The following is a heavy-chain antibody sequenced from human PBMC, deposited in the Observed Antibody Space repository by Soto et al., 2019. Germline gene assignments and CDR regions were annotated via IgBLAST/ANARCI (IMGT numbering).Heavy chain of an antibody. J-gene: IGHJ4*02. Sequence: PGESLKISCQCSGYTFSNFWIAWVRQLPGKGLEYMGIIYPGDSETRYRPSFHGKVTISADRSIVTAYLQWSILEASDSAFYFCARSPRSSPYFDYWGQGALVTVSS. CDR2: IYPGDSET. CDR1: GYTFSNFW. V-gene: IGHV5-51*01. CDR3: ARSPRSSPYFDY. D-gene: IGHD6-13*01.